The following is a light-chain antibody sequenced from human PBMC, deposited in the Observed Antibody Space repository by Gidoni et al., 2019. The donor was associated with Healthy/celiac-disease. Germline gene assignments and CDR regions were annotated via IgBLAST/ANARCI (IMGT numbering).Light chain of an antibody. CDR3: QQSYSTPLT. V-gene: IGKV1-39*01. Sequence: DIQMTQSPSSLSASVGDRVTITCRASQSLSSYLNWYQQQPGKAPKLLIYAASSLQSGVPSRFSGSGSGTDFTLTISSLQPEDFATYYCQQSYSTPLTFGRGTKLEIK. CDR2: AAS. J-gene: IGKJ2*01. CDR1: QSLSSY.